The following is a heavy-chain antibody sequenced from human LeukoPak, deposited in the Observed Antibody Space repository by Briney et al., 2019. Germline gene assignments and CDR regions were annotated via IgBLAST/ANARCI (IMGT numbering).Heavy chain of an antibody. V-gene: IGHV5-51*01. CDR2: TYPGDSDT. J-gene: IGHJ3*02. D-gene: IGHD5-18*01. CDR1: GYSFTTYW. Sequence: KNGESLKISCKGSGYSFTTYWIGWVRQMAGKGMEWMGITYPGDSDTRYSPSFQGQVTISADKSISTAYLQWSSLKASDTAMYYCARPGEEGTAMGLRAFDIWGQGTMVTVSS. CDR3: ARPGEEGTAMGLRAFDI.